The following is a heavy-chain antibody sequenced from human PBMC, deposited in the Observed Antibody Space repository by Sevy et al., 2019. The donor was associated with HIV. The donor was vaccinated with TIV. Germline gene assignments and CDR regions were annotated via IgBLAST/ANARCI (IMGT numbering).Heavy chain of an antibody. V-gene: IGHV3-23*01. CDR3: AKLSCSDGNRFSIDY. D-gene: IGHD2-15*01. CDR1: GFTFSSYA. CDR2: ISASGAST. Sequence: GGSLRLSCAASGFTFSSYAMTWVRQAPGKGLEWVSGISASGASTYYADSVKGRFTISRDNSKNTLYLQINSLRAEDTAVYYCAKLSCSDGNRFSIDYWGQGTLVTVSS. J-gene: IGHJ4*02.